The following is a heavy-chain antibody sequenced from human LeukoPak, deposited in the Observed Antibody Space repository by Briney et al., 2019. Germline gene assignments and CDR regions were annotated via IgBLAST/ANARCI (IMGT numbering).Heavy chain of an antibody. CDR3: ARRATTERGHSYGLDY. Sequence: ETLSLTCTISGYSISSAFYWGWIRQPPGKGLEWVSSISSSRSYIYYADSVKGRFTISRDNAKNSLYLQMNRLRAEDTAVYYCARRATTERGHSYGLDYWGQGTLVTVSS. D-gene: IGHD5-18*01. J-gene: IGHJ4*02. V-gene: IGHV3-21*01. CDR2: ISSSRSYI. CDR1: GYSISSAF.